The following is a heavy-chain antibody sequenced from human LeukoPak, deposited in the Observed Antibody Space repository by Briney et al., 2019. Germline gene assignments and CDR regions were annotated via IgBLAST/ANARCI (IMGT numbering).Heavy chain of an antibody. V-gene: IGHV3-30-3*01. CDR2: ISYDAART. CDR1: GFTFSDYT. J-gene: IGHJ4*02. Sequence: GGSLRLSCAASGFTFSDYTMHWVRQAPGKGLEWVAAISYDAARTFYPDSVRGRLTVSRDNSKNTVYLQLNSLTTDDTAVYYCARDYEWVRSLDYWGQGTLVTVSS. D-gene: IGHD5-12*01. CDR3: ARDYEWVRSLDY.